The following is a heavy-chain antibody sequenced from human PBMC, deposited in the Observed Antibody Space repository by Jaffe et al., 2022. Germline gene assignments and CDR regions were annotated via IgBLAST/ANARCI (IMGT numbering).Heavy chain of an antibody. J-gene: IGHJ5*02. CDR2: INPNSGGT. Sequence: QVQLVQSGAEVKKPGASVKVSCKASGYTFTGYYMHWVRQAPGQGLEWMGWINPNSGGTNYAQKFQGRVTMTRDTSISTAYMELSRLRSDDTAVYYCARVGGSYDILTGYVFDPWGQGTLVTVSS. D-gene: IGHD3-9*01. CDR1: GYTFTGYY. CDR3: ARVGGSYDILTGYVFDP. V-gene: IGHV1-2*02.